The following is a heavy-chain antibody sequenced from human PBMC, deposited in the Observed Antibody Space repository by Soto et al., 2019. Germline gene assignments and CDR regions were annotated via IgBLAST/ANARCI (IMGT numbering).Heavy chain of an antibody. CDR3: AHRHDLGGFDI. V-gene: IGHV2-5*01. CDR2: INWNEDE. J-gene: IGHJ3*02. Sequence: QITLKESGPTLVKPTQTLTLTCTFSGFSLNTRTVGVGWIRQPPGKALEWLALINWNEDERYSPSLKHRLTITKDTSRNHVVLTMTNVDPVDTATYYCAHRHDLGGFDIWGQGTTVTVSS. CDR1: GFSLNTRTVG. D-gene: IGHD2-15*01.